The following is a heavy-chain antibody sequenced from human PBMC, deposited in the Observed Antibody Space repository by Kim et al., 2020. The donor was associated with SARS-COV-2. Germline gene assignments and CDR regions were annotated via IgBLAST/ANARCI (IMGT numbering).Heavy chain of an antibody. D-gene: IGHD3-10*01. V-gene: IGHV4-34*01. CDR2: INHSGST. J-gene: IGHJ5*02. Sequence: SETLSLTCAVYGGSFSGYYWSWIRQPPGKGLEWIGEINHSGSTNYNPSLKSRVTISVDTSKNQFSLKLSSVTAADTAVYYCARGRRFGEFSWFDPWGQGT. CDR1: GGSFSGYY. CDR3: ARGRRFGEFSWFDP.